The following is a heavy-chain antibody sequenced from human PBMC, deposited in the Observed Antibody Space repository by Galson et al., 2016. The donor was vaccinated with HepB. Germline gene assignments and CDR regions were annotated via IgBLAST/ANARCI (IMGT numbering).Heavy chain of an antibody. J-gene: IGHJ2*01. V-gene: IGHV3-48*02. CDR2: INSISITM. CDR1: GFTFSNYN. Sequence: SLRLSCAASGFTFSNYNMNWVRQAPGKGLEWVSYINSISITMYYTDSVKGRLTISRDNARSSLYRHMNSLRDEDPAFYYCARGLRYFDLWGRGTLVTVSS. CDR3: ARGLRYFDL.